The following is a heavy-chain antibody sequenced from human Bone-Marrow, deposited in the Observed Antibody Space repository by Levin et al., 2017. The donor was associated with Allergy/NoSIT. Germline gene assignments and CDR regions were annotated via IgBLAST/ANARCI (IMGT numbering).Heavy chain of an antibody. V-gene: IGHV3-74*01. D-gene: IGHD2-8*01. CDR1: GFTLSSNW. Sequence: GGSLRLSCAASGFTLSSNWMHWVRQAPGKGLVWVSRINSDGSRTNYADSVKGRFTISRDIPKNTLYLQMNSLRVEDTAVYYCVHIARVGVNDFWGQGTLVTVSS. J-gene: IGHJ4*02. CDR2: INSDGSRT. CDR3: VHIARVGVNDF.